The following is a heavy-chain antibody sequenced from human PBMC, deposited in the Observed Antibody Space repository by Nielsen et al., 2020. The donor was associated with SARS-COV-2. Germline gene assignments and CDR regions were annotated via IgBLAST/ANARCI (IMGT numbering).Heavy chain of an antibody. D-gene: IGHD6-19*01. CDR2: IKQDGSEK. CDR1: GFTFSSYW. Sequence: GESLKISCAASGFTFSSYWMSWVRQAPGKGLEWVANIKQDGSEKYYVDSVKGRFTISRDNSKNTLYLQMNSLRAEDTAVYYCAKDRVYSSPPDALDIWGQGTMVTVSS. V-gene: IGHV3-7*03. J-gene: IGHJ3*02. CDR3: AKDRVYSSPPDALDI.